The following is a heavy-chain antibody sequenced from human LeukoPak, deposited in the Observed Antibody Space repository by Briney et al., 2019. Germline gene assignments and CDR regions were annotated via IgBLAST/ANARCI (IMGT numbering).Heavy chain of an antibody. J-gene: IGHJ6*03. Sequence: ASVKVSCKASGGTFSSYAISWVRQARGQGLEWMGWISAYNGNTNYAQKLQGRVTMTTDTSTSTAYMELRSLRSDDTAVYYCAREAYSYGFSDYYMDVWGKGTTVTVSS. CDR3: AREAYSYGFSDYYMDV. CDR1: GGTFSSYA. CDR2: ISAYNGNT. V-gene: IGHV1-18*01. D-gene: IGHD5-18*01.